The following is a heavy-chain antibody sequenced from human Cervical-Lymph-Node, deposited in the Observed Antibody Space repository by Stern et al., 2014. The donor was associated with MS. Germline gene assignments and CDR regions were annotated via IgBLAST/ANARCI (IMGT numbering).Heavy chain of an antibody. CDR1: GGSIRTFS. Sequence: VQLQESGPGLVKPSETLSLPCTVSGGSIRTFSWSWIRQPPGRGLEWIGCVYYNGTTTHNPSLKSRVTMSVDTSKSQLSLRLHSVTAADTAVYYCARHSVGVKDFDSWGQGTLVTVSS. CDR3: ARHSVGVKDFDS. D-gene: IGHD4-23*01. J-gene: IGHJ4*02. V-gene: IGHV4-59*01. CDR2: VYYNGTT.